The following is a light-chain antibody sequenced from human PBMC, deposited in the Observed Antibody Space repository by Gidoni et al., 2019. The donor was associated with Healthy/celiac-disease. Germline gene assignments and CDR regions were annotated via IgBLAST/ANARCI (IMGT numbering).Light chain of an antibody. J-gene: IGLJ3*02. CDR3: SSYTSSSTWA. V-gene: IGLV2-14*01. CDR2: EVS. CDR1: SSDVGGYNY. Sequence: QSALTQPASVSGSPGQSITISCTGTSSDVGGYNYVSWYQQHPGKAPKLRIYEVSNRPSGVSNRFSGSKSGNTASLTISGLQAEDEADYYCSSYTSSSTWAFGGGTKLTVL.